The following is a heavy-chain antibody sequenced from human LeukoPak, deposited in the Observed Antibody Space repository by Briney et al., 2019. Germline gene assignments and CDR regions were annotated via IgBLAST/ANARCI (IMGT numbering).Heavy chain of an antibody. V-gene: IGHV5-51*01. CDR2: IYPGDSDT. CDR3: ARGTSIGWTYNGFDP. Sequence: GESLKISRKGSGYSFTSYWIGWVRQMPGKGLEWMGIIYPGDSDTRYSTSFQGQVTISDDKSISTAYLQWSSLKASDTAMYYFARGTSIGWTYNGFDPWGQGTLVTVSS. J-gene: IGHJ5*02. CDR1: GYSFTSYW. D-gene: IGHD6-19*01.